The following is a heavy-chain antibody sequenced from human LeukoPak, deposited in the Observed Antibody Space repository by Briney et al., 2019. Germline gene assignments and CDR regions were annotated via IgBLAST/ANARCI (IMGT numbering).Heavy chain of an antibody. Sequence: GESLKISCQASGYDFTRSWIGWVRQLPGKGLEWMGVIYPDDSFTNYSPSFKGQITITADKSNRTTYLQWTSLKASDTAMYYCARHLRGNYYGSSGYYYPIDYWGQGTLVTVSS. V-gene: IGHV5-51*01. CDR2: IYPDDSFT. CDR1: GYDFTRSW. CDR3: ARHLRGNYYGSSGYYYPIDY. D-gene: IGHD3-22*01. J-gene: IGHJ4*02.